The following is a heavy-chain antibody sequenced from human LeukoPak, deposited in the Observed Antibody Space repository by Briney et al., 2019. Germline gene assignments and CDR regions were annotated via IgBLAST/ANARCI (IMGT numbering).Heavy chain of an antibody. J-gene: IGHJ4*02. V-gene: IGHV4-61*02. Sequence: SQTLSLTCTVSGGSISSTDYYWSWVRQPAGKGLEWIGRIYISGTIDYNPSLKSPVTISLDTSKNQFSLKLNSVTAADTAVYYRTRTSITMMGYYFDYWGQGTLVTVSS. CDR3: TRTSITMMGYYFDY. CDR2: IYISGTI. D-gene: IGHD3-22*01. CDR1: GGSISSTDYY.